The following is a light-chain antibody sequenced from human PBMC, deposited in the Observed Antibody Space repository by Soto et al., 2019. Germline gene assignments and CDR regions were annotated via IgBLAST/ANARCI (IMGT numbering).Light chain of an antibody. CDR3: QQYGSSRT. CDR1: QSVGSSY. J-gene: IGKJ1*01. CDR2: GAS. Sequence: EIVLTQSPGTLSLSPGERATLSCRASQSVGSSYLAWYQQKPGQAPRLLIYGASSRATGIPDRFSGSGFGTDFTLTISRLEPEDFAVYYCQQYGSSRTFGQGTKVEIK. V-gene: IGKV3-20*01.